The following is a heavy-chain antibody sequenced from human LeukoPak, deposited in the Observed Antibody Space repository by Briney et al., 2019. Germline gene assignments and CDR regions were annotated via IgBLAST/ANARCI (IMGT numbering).Heavy chain of an antibody. CDR2: INPSGGST. V-gene: IGHV1-46*01. CDR3: ARGNRIVGATKDFYY. CDR1: GYTFTSYY. Sequence: ASVKVSCKASGYTFTSYYMHWVRQAPGQGLEWMGIINPSGGSTSYAQKFQGRVTMTRDTSTSTVYMELSSLRSEDTAVYYCARGNRIVGATKDFYYWGQGTLVTVSS. D-gene: IGHD1-26*01. J-gene: IGHJ4*02.